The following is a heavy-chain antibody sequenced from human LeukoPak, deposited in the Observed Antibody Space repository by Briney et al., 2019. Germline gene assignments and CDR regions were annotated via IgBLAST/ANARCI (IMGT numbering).Heavy chain of an antibody. CDR3: TTLLSELPGYDY. J-gene: IGHJ4*02. D-gene: IGHD1-26*01. CDR2: IKSKTDGGTT. V-gene: IGHV3-15*01. Sequence: GGSLRLSCAASGFTFSNAWMSWVRQAPGKGLEWVGRIKSKTDGGTTDYAAPVKGRFTISRDDSKNTLYLQMNSLKAEDTAVYYCTTLLSELPGYDYWGQGTLVTVSS. CDR1: GFTFSNAW.